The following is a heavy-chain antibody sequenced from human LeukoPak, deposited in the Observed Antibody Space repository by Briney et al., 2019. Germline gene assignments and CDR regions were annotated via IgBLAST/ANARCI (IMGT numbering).Heavy chain of an antibody. D-gene: IGHD1-26*01. CDR1: GGSISSSSYY. Sequence: SETLSLTCTVSGGSISSSSYYWGWIRQPPGKGLEWIGSIYYSGSTYYNPSLKSRVTISVDTSKNQFSLKLSSVTAADTAVYYCATRGPWEQSAFDIWGQGTMVTVSS. CDR3: ATRGPWEQSAFDI. J-gene: IGHJ3*02. CDR2: IYYSGST. V-gene: IGHV4-39*01.